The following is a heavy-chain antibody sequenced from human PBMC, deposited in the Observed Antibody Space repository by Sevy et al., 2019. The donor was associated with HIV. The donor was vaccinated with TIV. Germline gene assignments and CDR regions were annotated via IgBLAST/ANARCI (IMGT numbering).Heavy chain of an antibody. J-gene: IGHJ6*03. CDR1: GFTFSGSA. V-gene: IGHV3-73*01. Sequence: GGSLRLSCAASGFTFSGSAMVWVRQASGKGLERVGHVRSRANSYATAYGASVKGRFTISREDSKNTAYLQMNSLKTEDTALYFCTRRYYDSSGPQYYYMDVWGKGTTVTVSS. CDR3: TRRYYDSSGPQYYYMDV. D-gene: IGHD3-22*01. CDR2: VRSRANSYAT.